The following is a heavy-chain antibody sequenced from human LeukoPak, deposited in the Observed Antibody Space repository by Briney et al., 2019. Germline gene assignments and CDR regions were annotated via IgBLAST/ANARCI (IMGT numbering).Heavy chain of an antibody. D-gene: IGHD2-2*01. Sequence: ASVKVSFKASGYTFTSYGISWGRQAPGQGHEWMGWISAYNGNTNYAQKLQGRVTMTTDTSTSTAYMELRSLRSDDTAVYYCARGCFGSTSCYVGYDYYYYGMDVWGKGTTVTVSS. J-gene: IGHJ6*04. CDR2: ISAYNGNT. CDR1: GYTFTSYG. CDR3: ARGCFGSTSCYVGYDYYYYGMDV. V-gene: IGHV1-18*04.